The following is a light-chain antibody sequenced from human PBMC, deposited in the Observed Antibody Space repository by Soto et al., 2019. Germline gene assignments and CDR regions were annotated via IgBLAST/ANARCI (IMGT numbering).Light chain of an antibody. CDR3: QHYGRSPLFT. CDR2: GAS. CDR1: QSLSSNY. J-gene: IGKJ3*01. Sequence: EIVLTQSPGTLSLSPGERATLSCRASQSLSSNYLACYHQKPGQAPMLLIYGASSRATGIPDRFSGSGSGTDFTLTTSSLEPEDFAGYYCQHYGRSPLFTLGPGTTVDIK. V-gene: IGKV3-20*01.